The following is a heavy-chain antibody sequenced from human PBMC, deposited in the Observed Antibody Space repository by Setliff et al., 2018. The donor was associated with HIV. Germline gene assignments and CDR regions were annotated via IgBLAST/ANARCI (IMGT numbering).Heavy chain of an antibody. CDR1: GGSFTGYH. J-gene: IGHJ4*02. CDR2: INHSGSA. CDR3: ARGTKYSSGWSRGDY. Sequence: SETLSLTCAVYGGSFTGYHWSWIRQPPGKGLEWIGEINHSGSANYNPSLKTRVTESVDTSKKQFSLKLNSVTAADTAVYYCARGTKYSSGWSRGDYWGQGTLVTVSS. D-gene: IGHD6-19*01. V-gene: IGHV4-34*01.